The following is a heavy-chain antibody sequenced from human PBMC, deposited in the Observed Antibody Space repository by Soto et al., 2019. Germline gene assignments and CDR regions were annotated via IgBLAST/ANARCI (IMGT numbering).Heavy chain of an antibody. J-gene: IGHJ4*02. V-gene: IGHV3-74*02. D-gene: IGHD5-18*01. CDR3: ARRGYKNGYGY. CDR2: INVDGSSI. CDR1: GFTFSSYW. Sequence: EVQLVESGGGLVQPGGSLRLSCTASGFTFSSYWMHWVRQAPGKGLVWVSRINVDGSSISYADSVEGRFTVSRDNAKNTLYLQMNGLTDEDTAVYYCARRGYKNGYGYWGQGTMVTVSS.